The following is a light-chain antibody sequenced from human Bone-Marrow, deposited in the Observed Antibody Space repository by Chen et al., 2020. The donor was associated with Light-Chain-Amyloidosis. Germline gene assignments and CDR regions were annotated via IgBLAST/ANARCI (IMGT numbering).Light chain of an antibody. CDR3: QSADSSGAYEVI. CDR1: DLPTKY. Sequence: SYELTQPPSVSVSPGQTARITCSGDDLPTKYAYWYQQKPGQAPVLVIHRDTERPSGSSERFSGSSSGTTARLTISGVQGEDEADDHCQSADSSGAYEVIFGGGTKLT. J-gene: IGLJ2*01. V-gene: IGLV3-25*03. CDR2: RDT.